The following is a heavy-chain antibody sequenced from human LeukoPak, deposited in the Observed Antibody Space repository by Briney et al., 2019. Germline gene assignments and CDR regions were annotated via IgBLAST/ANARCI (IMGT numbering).Heavy chain of an antibody. CDR2: IYYSGST. D-gene: IGHD1-26*01. Sequence: SETLSLTCPVSGCSISSSSYYGGWIRQPPGKGLEWIGSIYYSGSTYYNPSLKSRVTISVDTSKNQFSLKLSSVTAADTAVYYCARLFTLHSPGDYWGQGTLVTVSS. V-gene: IGHV4-39*01. CDR3: ARLFTLHSPGDY. CDR1: GCSISSSSYY. J-gene: IGHJ4*02.